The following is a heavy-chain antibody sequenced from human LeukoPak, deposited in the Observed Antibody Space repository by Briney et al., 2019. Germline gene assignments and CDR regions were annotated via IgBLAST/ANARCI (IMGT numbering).Heavy chain of an antibody. CDR1: GGSISSGGYY. CDR3: ATGDLGEPFFDY. J-gene: IGHJ4*02. D-gene: IGHD3-10*01. CDR2: IYYSGST. Sequence: PSQTLSLTCTVSGGSISSGGYYWSWIRQHPGKGLEWIGYIYYSGSTYYNPSLKSRVTISVDTSKNQFSLKLSSVTAADTAVYYCATGDLGEPFFDYWGQGTLVTVSS. V-gene: IGHV4-31*03.